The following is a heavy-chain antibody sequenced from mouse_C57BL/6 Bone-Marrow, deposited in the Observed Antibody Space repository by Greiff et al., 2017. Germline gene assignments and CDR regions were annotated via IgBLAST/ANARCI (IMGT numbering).Heavy chain of an antibody. D-gene: IGHD1-1*01. J-gene: IGHJ2*01. CDR1: GYTFTSYW. CDR2: IYPGSGST. Sequence: VQLQQPGASVKMSCKASGYTFTSYWITWVKQRPGQGLEWIGDIYPGSGSTNYNEKFKSKATLTVDTSSSTAYMQLSSLTSEDSAVYYCAYGSFFDYWGQGTTLTVSS. CDR3: AYGSFFDY. V-gene: IGHV1-55*01.